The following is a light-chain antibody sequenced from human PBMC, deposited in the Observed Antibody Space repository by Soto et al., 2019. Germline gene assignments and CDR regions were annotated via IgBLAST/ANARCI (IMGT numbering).Light chain of an antibody. V-gene: IGKV3-20*01. CDR2: GAS. Sequence: EIVLTQSPGTLSLSPGARATLSCRASQSVSSSYLAWYQQKPGQAPRLLIYGASSRATGIQDRFSSSGSGTDFTLTISRLEPEDFAVYYCQQYGSSPTFDQGSKLEIK. CDR3: QQYGSSPT. J-gene: IGKJ2*01. CDR1: QSVSSSY.